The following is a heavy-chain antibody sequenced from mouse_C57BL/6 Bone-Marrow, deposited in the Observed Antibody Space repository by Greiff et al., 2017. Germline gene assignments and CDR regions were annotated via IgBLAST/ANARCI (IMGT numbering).Heavy chain of an antibody. J-gene: IGHJ2*01. D-gene: IGHD2-1*01. Sequence: DVMLVESGGGLVQPGESLKLSCESNEYEFPSHDMSWVRKTPEKRLELVAAINSDGGSTYYPDTMKRRFIISRDNTKTTPYLQMSSLRSEDTALYYCARPDGNVPDGYWGEGTTLTVSS. V-gene: IGHV5-2*01. CDR3: ARPDGNVPDGY. CDR2: INSDGGST. CDR1: EYEFPSHD.